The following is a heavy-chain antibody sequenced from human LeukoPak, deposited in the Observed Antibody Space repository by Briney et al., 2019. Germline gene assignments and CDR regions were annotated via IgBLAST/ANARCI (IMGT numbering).Heavy chain of an antibody. D-gene: IGHD3-3*01. J-gene: IGHJ6*02. CDR1: GFTFSSYA. CDR3: ARGYYDFRNGMDV. CDR2: ISYDGSNK. Sequence: PGGSLRLSCAASGFTFSSYAMHWVRQAPGKGLEWVAVISYDGSNKYYADSVKGRFTISRDNSKNTLYLQMNSLRAEDTAVYYCARGYYDFRNGMDVWGQGTTVTVSS. V-gene: IGHV3-30-3*01.